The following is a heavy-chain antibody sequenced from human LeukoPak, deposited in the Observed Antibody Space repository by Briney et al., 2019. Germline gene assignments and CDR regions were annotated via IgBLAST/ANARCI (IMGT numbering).Heavy chain of an antibody. CDR3: ARVPYGSGWYYSDY. J-gene: IGHJ4*02. D-gene: IGHD6-19*01. CDR1: GFIFSNYV. V-gene: IGHV3-33*01. Sequence: GGSLRLSCEASGFIFSNYVMHWVRQAPGKGLEWVAVIWYDGSNTYYADSVKGRFTISRDNSKNTLYLQMNSLRVEDTAVYYCARVPYGSGWYYSDYWGQGALVTVSS. CDR2: IWYDGSNT.